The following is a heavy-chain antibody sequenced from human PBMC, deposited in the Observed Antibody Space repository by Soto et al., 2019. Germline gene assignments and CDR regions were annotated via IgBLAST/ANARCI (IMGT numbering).Heavy chain of an antibody. CDR3: AADIVLPGAFDI. CDR2: INPSGGST. Sequence: ASVKVSCKASGYTFTSYYMHWVRQAPGQGLEWMGIINPSGGSTSYAQKFQGRVTMTRDTSTSTVYMELSSLRSEDTAVYYCAADIVLPGAFDIWGQGTMVTVSS. V-gene: IGHV1-46*03. CDR1: GYTFTSYY. D-gene: IGHD2-8*01. J-gene: IGHJ3*02.